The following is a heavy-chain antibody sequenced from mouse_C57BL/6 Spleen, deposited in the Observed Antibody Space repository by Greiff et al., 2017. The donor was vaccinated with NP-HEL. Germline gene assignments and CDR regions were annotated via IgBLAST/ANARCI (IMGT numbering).Heavy chain of an antibody. CDR3: ARSGGHYYAMDY. V-gene: IGHV1-82*01. J-gene: IGHJ4*01. Sequence: VQLQQSGPELVKPGASVKISCKASGYAFSSSWMNWVKQRPGKGLEWIGRIYPGDGDTNYNGKFKGKATLTADKSSSTAYMQLSSLTSEDSAVYFCARSGGHYYAMDYWGQGTSGTVSS. D-gene: IGHD4-1*01. CDR1: GYAFSSSW. CDR2: IYPGDGDT.